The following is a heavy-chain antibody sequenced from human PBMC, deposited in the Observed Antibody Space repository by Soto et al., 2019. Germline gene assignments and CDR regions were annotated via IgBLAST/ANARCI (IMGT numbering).Heavy chain of an antibody. D-gene: IGHD1-26*01. CDR1: GGTFSTHA. J-gene: IGHJ4*02. CDR2: IIPIFGTT. CDR3: ARGWETVGTTTPFAY. V-gene: IGHV1-69*06. Sequence: QVQLVQSGAEVKKPGSSVKVSCKASGGTFSTHAISWVRQAPVQGLEWMGGIIPIFGTTNYAQKFQGRVTITADKSTSTAYMEVRSLRSEDSAVYYCARGWETVGTTTPFAYWGQGTLVTVSS.